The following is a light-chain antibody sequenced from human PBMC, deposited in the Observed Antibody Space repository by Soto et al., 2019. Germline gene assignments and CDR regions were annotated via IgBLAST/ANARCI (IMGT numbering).Light chain of an antibody. CDR1: SSDAGSYNF. Sequence: QSALTQPASVSGSPGQSITISCTGTSSDAGSYNFVSWYQQHPGKAPKVMIYEDSKRPSGVSNRFSGSKSGNTASLPISGLKAEDEADYYYCSYASSSTYWVFGGGTQLTVL. V-gene: IGLV2-23*01. CDR3: CSYASSSTYWV. CDR2: EDS. J-gene: IGLJ3*02.